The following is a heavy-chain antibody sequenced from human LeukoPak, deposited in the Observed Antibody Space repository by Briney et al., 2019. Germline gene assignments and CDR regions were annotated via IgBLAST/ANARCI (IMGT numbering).Heavy chain of an antibody. V-gene: IGHV4-59*01. J-gene: IGHJ4*02. D-gene: IGHD3-22*01. Sequence: SETLSLTCTVSGGSISSNYWSWIRQPPGEGLEWIGYIYYSGSTIYNPSLKSRFTISLDTSKNQFSLKLSSVTAADTAVYYCARRAYSSGYYYFDYWGQGTLVTVSS. CDR3: ARRAYSSGYYYFDY. CDR2: IYYSGST. CDR1: GGSISSNY.